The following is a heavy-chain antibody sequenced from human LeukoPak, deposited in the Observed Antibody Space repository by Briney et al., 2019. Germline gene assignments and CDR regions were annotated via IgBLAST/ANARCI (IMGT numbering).Heavy chain of an antibody. CDR3: ASLLGYCSSTSCAYGMDV. V-gene: IGHV1-69*02. J-gene: IGHJ6*02. D-gene: IGHD2-2*01. CDR2: IIPILGIA. CDR1: GGTFSSYT. Sequence: GASVKVSCKASGGTFSSYTISWVRQAPGQGGEWMGRIIPILGIANYAQKFQGRVTITADKSTSTAYMELSSLRSEDTAVYYCASLLGYCSSTSCAYGMDVWGQGTTVTVSS.